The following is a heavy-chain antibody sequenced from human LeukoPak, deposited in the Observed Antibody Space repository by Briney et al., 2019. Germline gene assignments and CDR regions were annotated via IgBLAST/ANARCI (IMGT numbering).Heavy chain of an antibody. Sequence: GGSLRLSCAASGFTFSNYVMMWVRQAPGKGLEWVSGITASGDSTYYGDSVKGRFTMSRDNSKNTVYLQMNSLRVDDTAVYFCARRDIVVVVSASDYWGQGTLVTVSS. CDR2: ITASGDST. CDR3: ARRDIVVVVSASDY. D-gene: IGHD2-15*01. J-gene: IGHJ4*02. V-gene: IGHV3-23*01. CDR1: GFTFSNYV.